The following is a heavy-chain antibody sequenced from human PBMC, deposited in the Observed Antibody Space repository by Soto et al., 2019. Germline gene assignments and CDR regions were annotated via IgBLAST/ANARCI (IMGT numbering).Heavy chain of an antibody. CDR3: ARAIYFGYSYGLGYYYGMDV. CDR1: GGSFSGYH. D-gene: IGHD5-18*01. Sequence: SETLSLTCAVYGGSFSGYHWSWIRQPPGKGLEWIGEINHSGSTNYNPSLKSRVTISVDTSKNQFSLKLSSVTAADTAVYYCARAIYFGYSYGLGYYYGMDVWGQGTTVTVSS. CDR2: INHSGST. V-gene: IGHV4-34*01. J-gene: IGHJ6*02.